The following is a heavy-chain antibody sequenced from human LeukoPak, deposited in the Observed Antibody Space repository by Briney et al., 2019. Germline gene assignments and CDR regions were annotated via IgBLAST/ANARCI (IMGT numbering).Heavy chain of an antibody. V-gene: IGHV3-48*01. Sequence: PGGSLRLSCAASGFTFSNYSMNWVRQAPGKGLEWVSYIIRSSSTIHYADSVKGRFTISRDNAKNSLYLQMNSLRAEDTAVYYCARAKRNGFDIWGQGTMVTVSS. CDR3: ARAKRNGFDI. CDR2: IIRSSSTI. CDR1: GFTFSNYS. J-gene: IGHJ3*02.